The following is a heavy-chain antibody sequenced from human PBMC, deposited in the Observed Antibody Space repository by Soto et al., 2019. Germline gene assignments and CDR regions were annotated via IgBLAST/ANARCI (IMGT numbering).Heavy chain of an antibody. D-gene: IGHD6-19*01. CDR3: AKDGAGYSSGWGSLYYYYYGMDV. V-gene: IGHV3-43*01. Sequence: GGSLRLSCAASGFTFDDYTMHWVRQAPGKGLEWVSLISWDGGSTYYADSVKGRFTISRDNSKNSLYLQMNSLRTEDTALYYCAKDGAGYSSGWGSLYYYYYGMDVWGQGTTVTVSS. CDR1: GFTFDDYT. CDR2: ISWDGGST. J-gene: IGHJ6*02.